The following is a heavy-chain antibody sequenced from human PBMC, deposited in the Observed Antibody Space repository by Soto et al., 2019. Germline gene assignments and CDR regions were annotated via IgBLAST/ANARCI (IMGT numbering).Heavy chain of an antibody. J-gene: IGHJ4*02. CDR3: ANLGYSYGWGLFDY. CDR2: ISSSSSYI. V-gene: IGHV3-21*01. D-gene: IGHD5-18*01. CDR1: GFTFSSYS. Sequence: GGSLRLSCAASGFTFSSYSMNWVRQAPGKGLEWVSSISSSSSYIYYADSVKGRFTISRDNAKNSLYLQMNSLRAEDTAVYYCANLGYSYGWGLFDYWGQGTTVTVSS.